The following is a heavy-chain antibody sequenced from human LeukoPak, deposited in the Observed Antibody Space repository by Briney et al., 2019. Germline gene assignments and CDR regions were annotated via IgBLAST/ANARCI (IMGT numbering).Heavy chain of an antibody. CDR3: ARGDGYDGSLDI. CDR1: GGSITTYH. CDR2: IHGSGTT. Sequence: SETLSLTCTVSGGSITTYHWTWVRQPPGKGLEWIGYIHGSGTTNYNPSPKSGVTMSVDTSKNKVSMSLSPVTAADTAVYYCARGDGYDGSLDIWGQGKMVTVSS. J-gene: IGHJ3*02. D-gene: IGHD3-22*01. V-gene: IGHV4-59*01.